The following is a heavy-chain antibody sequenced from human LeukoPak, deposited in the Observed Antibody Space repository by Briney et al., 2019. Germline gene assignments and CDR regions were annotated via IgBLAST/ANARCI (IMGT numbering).Heavy chain of an antibody. J-gene: IGHJ4*02. V-gene: IGHV3-49*04. D-gene: IGHD3-22*01. CDR2: IRSKAYGGTT. CDR3: TRDISGYYDSSGYYYYFDY. CDR1: GFSFGDYA. Sequence: GGSLRLSCVASGFSFGDYAMSWVRQAPGKGLEWVGFIRSKAYGGTTEYAASVKGRFTISRDDSKSIAYLQMNSLKTEDTAVYYCTRDISGYYDSSGYYYYFDYWGQGTLVTVSS.